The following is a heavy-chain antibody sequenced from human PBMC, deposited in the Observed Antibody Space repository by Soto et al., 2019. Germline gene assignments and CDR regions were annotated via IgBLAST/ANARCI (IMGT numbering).Heavy chain of an antibody. CDR2: IIPIFGTA. J-gene: IGHJ6*02. CDR1: GGTFSSYA. CDR3: ARANRLGIINYYYGMDV. Sequence: SVKVSCKASGGTFSSYAISWVRQAPGQGLEWMGGIIPIFGTANYAQKFQGRVTITADKSTSTAYMELSSLRSEDTAVYYCARANRLGIINYYYGMDVWGQRTTVTVSS. D-gene: IGHD7-27*01. V-gene: IGHV1-69*06.